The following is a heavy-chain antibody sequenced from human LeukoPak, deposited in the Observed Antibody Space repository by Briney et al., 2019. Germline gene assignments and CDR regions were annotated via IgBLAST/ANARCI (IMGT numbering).Heavy chain of an antibody. CDR2: NGPNSGGT. D-gene: IGHD3-16*02. J-gene: IGHJ2*01. CDR1: GYTFTVNH. Sequence: GASVKVSCKASGYTFTVNHVHWVRQAPGQGLEWMGWNGPNSGGTKYAQKFQDRVAMTSDTSISTAYMELSGLRSDDTAVYFCAREADIVSFDLWGRGTRVTVSS. V-gene: IGHV1-2*02. CDR3: AREADIVSFDL.